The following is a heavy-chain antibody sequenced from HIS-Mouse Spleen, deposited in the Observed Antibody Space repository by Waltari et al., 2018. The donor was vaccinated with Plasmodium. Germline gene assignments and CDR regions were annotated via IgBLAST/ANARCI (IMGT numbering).Heavy chain of an antibody. V-gene: IGHV4-39*07. CDR2: IYYRGST. J-gene: IGHJ4*02. CDR3: ARDRITGTSYFDY. CDR1: GGSISSSSYY. D-gene: IGHD1-7*01. Sequence: QLQLQESGPGLVKPSETLSLTCTVSGGSISSSSYYWGWIRQPPGKGLGWVGSIYYRGSTYYNPSLKSRVTISVDTSKNQFSLKLSSVTAADTAVYYCARDRITGTSYFDYWGQGTLVTVSP.